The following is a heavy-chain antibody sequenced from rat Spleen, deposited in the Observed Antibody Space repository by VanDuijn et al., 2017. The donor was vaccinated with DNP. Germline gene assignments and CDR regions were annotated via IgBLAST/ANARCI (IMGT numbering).Heavy chain of an antibody. V-gene: IGHV5-7*01. D-gene: IGHD1-12*01. CDR3: ARHRTIMPYYYAMDA. CDR2: LSYNGGTP. Sequence: EVQLVESGGGPVQPGRSLKLSCAVSGFTFSDYYMAWVRQAPAKGLEWVATLSYNGGTPYYRDSVKGRFTIPRDNAQSTLYLQMDSLRSEDTATYYCARHRTIMPYYYAMDAWGQGASVTVSS. J-gene: IGHJ4*01. CDR1: GFTFSDYY.